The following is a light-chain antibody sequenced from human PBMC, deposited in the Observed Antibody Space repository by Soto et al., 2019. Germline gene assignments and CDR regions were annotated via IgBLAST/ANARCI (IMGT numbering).Light chain of an antibody. V-gene: IGKV3-20*01. CDR2: GAS. CDR1: QSVSNNY. CDR3: QQYGSSPIT. J-gene: IGKJ5*01. Sequence: EIVLTQSPGTLSLSPGERATLSCAASQSVSNNYLAWYQQKPGQAPRLLIYGASNRATGIPDRFSGSGSGTDFTLTISRLEPEDFAVYYCQQYGSSPITFGQGTRLEIK.